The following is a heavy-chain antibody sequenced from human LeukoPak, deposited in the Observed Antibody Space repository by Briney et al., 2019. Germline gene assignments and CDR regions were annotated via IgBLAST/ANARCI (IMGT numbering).Heavy chain of an antibody. CDR2: ILKTGST. CDR1: DVSTTTAGYY. D-gene: IGHD1-26*01. Sequence: SETQSLTSTITDVSTTTAGYYWSWNRQLARKRLESIGYILKTGSTYYNPSLRGRITISGDTSKNQFSLNLTSVSAADTAVYYCARETSGIYSEYWGQGILVTVSS. CDR3: ARETSGIYSEY. J-gene: IGHJ4*02. V-gene: IGHV4-31*03.